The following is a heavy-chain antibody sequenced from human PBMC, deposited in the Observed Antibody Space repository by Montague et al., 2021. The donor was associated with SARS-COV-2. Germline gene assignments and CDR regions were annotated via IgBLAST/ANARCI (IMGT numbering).Heavy chain of an antibody. Sequence: PALVKPTQTLTLTCTFSGFSLSTSGVGVGWIRQPPGKALEWLALIYWDDDKRYSPSLKSRLTITKDTSKNQVVLTMTNMDPVDTATYYCAHRHYTEATPYFDSWGQGTLVTVSS. D-gene: IGHD5-24*01. V-gene: IGHV2-5*02. CDR2: IYWDDDK. J-gene: IGHJ4*02. CDR3: AHRHYTEATPYFDS. CDR1: GFSLSTSGVG.